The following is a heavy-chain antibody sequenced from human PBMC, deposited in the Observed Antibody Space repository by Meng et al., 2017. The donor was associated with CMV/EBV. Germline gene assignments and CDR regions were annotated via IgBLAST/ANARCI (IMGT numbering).Heavy chain of an antibody. CDR3: ARDYYDSSGYFDYYYGMDV. D-gene: IGHD3-22*01. J-gene: IGHJ6*02. CDR2: ISAYNGNT. V-gene: IGHV1-18*01. Sequence: ASVKVSCKASGYTFTSYGISWVRQAPGQGLEWMGWISAYNGNTNYAQKLQGRVTMTTDTSTSTAYMELRSLRSDDTAVYYCARDYYDSSGYFDYYYGMDVWGQGTTVTDSS. CDR1: GYTFTSYG.